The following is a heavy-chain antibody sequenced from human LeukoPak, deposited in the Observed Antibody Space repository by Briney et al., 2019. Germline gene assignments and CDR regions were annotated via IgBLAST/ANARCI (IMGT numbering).Heavy chain of an antibody. J-gene: IGHJ5*02. Sequence: KPSETLSLTCAVYGGSFSGYYWSWIRQPPGKGLEWIGEINHSGSTNYNPSLKSRVTISVDTSKNQFSLKLGSVTAADTAVYYCARDVRRSTVTTGWFDPWGQGTLVTVSS. CDR2: INHSGST. D-gene: IGHD4-17*01. CDR3: ARDVRRSTVTTGWFDP. V-gene: IGHV4-34*01. CDR1: GGSFSGYY.